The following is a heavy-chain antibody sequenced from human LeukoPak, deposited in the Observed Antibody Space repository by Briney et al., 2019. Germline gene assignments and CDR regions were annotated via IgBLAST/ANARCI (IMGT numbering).Heavy chain of an antibody. CDR3: ARAIAAAPDY. CDR2: IYYSGST. D-gene: IGHD6-13*01. Sequence: SETLSLTCTVSGGSISSYYWSWTRQPPGKGLEWIGYIYYSGSTNYNPSLKSRVTISVDTSKNQFSLKLSSVTAADTAVYYCARAIAAAPDYWGQGTLVTVSS. V-gene: IGHV4-59*08. J-gene: IGHJ4*02. CDR1: GGSISSYY.